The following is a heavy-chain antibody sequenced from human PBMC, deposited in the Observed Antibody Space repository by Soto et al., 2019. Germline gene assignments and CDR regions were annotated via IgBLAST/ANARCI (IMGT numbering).Heavy chain of an antibody. CDR2: IIPIFGTA. CDR3: ARDGGIVGTGAGFDY. J-gene: IGHJ4*02. CDR1: GGTFSSYA. V-gene: IGHV1-69*13. D-gene: IGHD1-26*01. Sequence: SVKVSCKASGGTFSSYAISWVRQAPGQGLEWMGGIIPIFGTANYAQKFQGRVTITADESTSTAYMELSSLRSEDTAVYYCARDGGIVGTGAGFDYWGQGTLVTVSS.